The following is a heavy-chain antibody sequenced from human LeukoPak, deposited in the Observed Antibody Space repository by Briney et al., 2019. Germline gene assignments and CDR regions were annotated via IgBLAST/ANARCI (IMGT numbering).Heavy chain of an antibody. D-gene: IGHD3-10*01. V-gene: IGHV3-7*03. CDR1: GFTFNNYW. Sequence: GGSLRLSCAASGFTFNNYWMSWVRQAPGKGLEWVANIKGDGSEKFYVDSAKGRFTISRDNAKNSLYLQMNSLRAKDTAVYYCARDFGGVWGRGTTVTVSS. CDR2: IKGDGSEK. J-gene: IGHJ6*02. CDR3: ARDFGGV.